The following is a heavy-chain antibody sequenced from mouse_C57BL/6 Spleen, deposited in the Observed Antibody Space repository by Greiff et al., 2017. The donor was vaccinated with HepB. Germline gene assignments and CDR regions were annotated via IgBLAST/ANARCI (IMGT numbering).Heavy chain of an antibody. V-gene: IGHV1-20*01. CDR3: ARGITTVVNYAMDY. CDR2: INPYNGDT. D-gene: IGHD1-1*01. Sequence: VQLQQSGPELVKPGDSVKISRKASGYSFTGYFMNWVMQSHGKSLEWIGRINPYNGDTFYNQKFKGKATLTVDKSSSTAHMELRSLTSEDSAVYFCARGITTVVNYAMDYWGQGTSVTVSS. CDR1: GYSFTGYF. J-gene: IGHJ4*01.